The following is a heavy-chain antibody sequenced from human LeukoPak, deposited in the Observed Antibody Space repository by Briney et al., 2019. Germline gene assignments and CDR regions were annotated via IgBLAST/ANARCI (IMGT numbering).Heavy chain of an antibody. Sequence: GGSLRLSCAASGFTVSSNYMSWVRQAPGKGLEWVSVIYSGGSTYYADSVKGRFTISRDNSKNTLYVQMNSLRAEDTAVYYCARDPAKFWSGHDYWGQGTLVTVS. CDR2: IYSGGST. CDR3: ARDPAKFWSGHDY. V-gene: IGHV3-53*05. CDR1: GFTVSSNY. J-gene: IGHJ4*02. D-gene: IGHD3-3*01.